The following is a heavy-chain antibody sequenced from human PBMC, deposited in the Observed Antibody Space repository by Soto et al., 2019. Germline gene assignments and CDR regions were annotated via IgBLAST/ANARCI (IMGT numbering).Heavy chain of an antibody. J-gene: IGHJ4*01. CDR3: VAGPDRAKSAY. V-gene: IGHV4-59*01. CDR2: GLRPDYT. Sequence: QVQLQESGPGLVKPSETLSLTCTVSGGSINDYYWSWTRQPPGKGLEWIAYGLRPDYTGYNPSLRNRITKSSDTSKNQFSLRLISVTAADTAVYYCVAGPDRAKSAYWGQGTLVTVSS. CDR1: GGSINDYY.